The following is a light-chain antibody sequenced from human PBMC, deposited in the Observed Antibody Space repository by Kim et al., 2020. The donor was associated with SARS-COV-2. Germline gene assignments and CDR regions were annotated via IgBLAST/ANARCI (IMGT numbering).Light chain of an antibody. CDR3: QQYGSSPRT. CDR1: QSVSSTY. J-gene: IGKJ1*01. CDR2: GAS. V-gene: IGKV3-20*01. Sequence: SPGERAAPSCKASQSVSSTYLAWYPQRPRQAPRRLIYGASRRATAIPDRFSGSGSGTDFTLTISRLEPEDFAVYFCQQYGSSPRTFGQGTKVDIK.